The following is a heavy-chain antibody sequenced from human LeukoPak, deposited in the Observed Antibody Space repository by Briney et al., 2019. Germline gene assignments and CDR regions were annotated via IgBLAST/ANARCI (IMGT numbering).Heavy chain of an antibody. CDR1: GFTFSGSA. D-gene: IGHD1-26*01. CDR2: ISFDGGNK. Sequence: GGSLRLSCAASGFTFSGSAIHWVRQAPGKGLEWVAVISFDGGNKYYADSVKGRFTISRDNSKNTLYLQMNSLRAEDTAVYYCARDGIVGSPLFKFDYWGQGTLVTVSS. V-gene: IGHV3-30-3*01. J-gene: IGHJ4*02. CDR3: ARDGIVGSPLFKFDY.